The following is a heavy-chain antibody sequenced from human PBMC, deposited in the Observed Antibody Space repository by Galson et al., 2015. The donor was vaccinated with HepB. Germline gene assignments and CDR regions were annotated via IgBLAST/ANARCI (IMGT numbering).Heavy chain of an antibody. J-gene: IGHJ3*02. CDR2: IYTSGST. CDR3: ARVQRHYHGSGSRGAFDI. D-gene: IGHD3-10*01. V-gene: IGHV4-4*07. Sequence: ETLSLTCTVSGGSISSYYWSWIRQPAGKGLEWIGRIYTSGSTNYNPSLKSRVTMSVDTSKNQFSLKLSSVTAADTAVYYCARVQRHYHGSGSRGAFDIWGQGTMVTVSS. CDR1: GGSISSYY.